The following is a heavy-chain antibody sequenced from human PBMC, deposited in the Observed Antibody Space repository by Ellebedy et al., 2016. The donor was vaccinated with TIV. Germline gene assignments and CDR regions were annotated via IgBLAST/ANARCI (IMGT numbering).Heavy chain of an antibody. D-gene: IGHD5-24*01. CDR2: ISSSGSTI. Sequence: GESLKISCAASGFSLNINYMSWIRQAPGKGLEWVSYISSSGSTIYSADSLKGRFTISRDNAKNSLYLQMNSLRAEDTAVYYCARVMEMVTFDDDAFDIWGQGTMVTVSS. CDR3: ARVMEMVTFDDDAFDI. CDR1: GFSLNINY. V-gene: IGHV3-11*04. J-gene: IGHJ3*02.